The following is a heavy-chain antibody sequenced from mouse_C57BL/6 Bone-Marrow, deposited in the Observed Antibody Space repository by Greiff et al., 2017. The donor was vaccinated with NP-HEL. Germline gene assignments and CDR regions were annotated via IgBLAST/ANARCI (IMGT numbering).Heavy chain of an antibody. CDR2: ISSGGSYT. V-gene: IGHV5-6*01. CDR3: ARHVIGAMDY. J-gene: IGHJ4*01. CDR1: GFTFSSYG. Sequence: EVQRVESGGDLVKPGGSLKLSCAASGFTFSSYGMSWVRQTPDKRLEWVATISSGGSYTYYPDSVKGRFTISRDNAKNTLYLQMSSLKSEDTAMYYCARHVIGAMDYWGQGTSVTVSS.